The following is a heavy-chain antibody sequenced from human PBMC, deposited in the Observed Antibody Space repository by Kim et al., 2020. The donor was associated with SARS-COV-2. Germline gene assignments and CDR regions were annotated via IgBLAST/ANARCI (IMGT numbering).Heavy chain of an antibody. V-gene: IGHV4-34*01. CDR1: GGSFSDYN. CDR2: INQSGST. Sequence: SETLSLTCAVYGGSFSDYNWSWIRQPPGKGLEWIGEINQSGSTNLSPSLKSRITLSVDTSKSQFSLRLKSMTATDTAVYYCARGRAGVVPAPVLGLGPFYDCGAMDVWGRGTPVPVS. CDR3: ARGRAGVVPAPVLGLGPFYDCGAMDV. J-gene: IGHJ6*02. D-gene: IGHD3-3*01.